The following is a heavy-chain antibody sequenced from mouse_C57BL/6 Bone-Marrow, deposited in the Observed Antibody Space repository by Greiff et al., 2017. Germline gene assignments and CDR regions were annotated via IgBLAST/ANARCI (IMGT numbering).Heavy chain of an antibody. D-gene: IGHD2-1*01. CDR2: IYPSDSET. J-gene: IGHJ4*01. V-gene: IGHV1-61*01. CDR1: GYTFTSYW. CDR3: AREGHHYGNRGGAMDY. Sequence: QVHVKQPGAELVRPGSSVKLSCKASGYTFTSYWMDWVKQRPGQGLEWIGNIYPSDSETHYNQKFKDKATLTVDKSSSTAYMQLSSLTSEDSAVYYCAREGHHYGNRGGAMDYWGQGTSVTVSS.